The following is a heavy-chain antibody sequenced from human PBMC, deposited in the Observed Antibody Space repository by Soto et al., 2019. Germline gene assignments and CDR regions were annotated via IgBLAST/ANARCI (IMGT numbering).Heavy chain of an antibody. CDR1: GLIFSDYH. V-gene: IGHV3-72*01. CDR3: AMLGGWSGGSSGMDV. Sequence: EVQLVESGGGLVQPGGSLRLSCAASGLIFSDYHMDWVRQAPGKGLEWVGRIRRKANIYTTEYAASVKGRFTISREDSKNSLYLQMNSLKSEDTAVYYCAMLGGWSGGSSGMDVWGQGTTVTVSS. J-gene: IGHJ6*02. CDR2: IRRKANIYTT. D-gene: IGHD6-19*01.